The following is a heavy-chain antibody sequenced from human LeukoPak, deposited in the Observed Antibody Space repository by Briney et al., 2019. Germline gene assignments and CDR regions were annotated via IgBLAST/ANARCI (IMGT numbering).Heavy chain of an antibody. CDR1: GGSFSGYY. D-gene: IGHD4-17*01. J-gene: IGHJ4*02. CDR2: INHSGST. CDR3: ARLNGYGDYYDVQFDY. V-gene: IGHV4-34*01. Sequence: SETLSLTCAVYGGSFSGYYWSWIRQPPGKGLEWIGEINHSGSTNYNPSLKSRVTISVDTSKNQFSLKLSSVTAADTAVYYCARLNGYGDYYDVQFDYWGQGTLVTVSS.